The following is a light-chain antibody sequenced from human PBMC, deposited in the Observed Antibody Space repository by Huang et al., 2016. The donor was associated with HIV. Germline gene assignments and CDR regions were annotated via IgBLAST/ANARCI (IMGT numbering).Light chain of an antibody. V-gene: IGKV4-1*01. Sequence: DIVMTQSPDSLAVSLGERATVNCKSSQTILYSSQNKNYLAWYQQKPGQPPKLLIYWASTRESGVPDRFSGSGSGTDFTLTISILQAEDVAVYYCQQYFETPLTFGGGTKVEIK. CDR1: QTILYSSQNKNY. J-gene: IGKJ4*01. CDR3: QQYFETPLT. CDR2: WAS.